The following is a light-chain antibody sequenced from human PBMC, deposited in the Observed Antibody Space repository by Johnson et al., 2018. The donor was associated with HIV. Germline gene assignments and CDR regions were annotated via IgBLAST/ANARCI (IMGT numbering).Light chain of an antibody. V-gene: IGLV1-51*02. J-gene: IGLJ1*01. CDR3: GTWDSSLSAYV. Sequence: QSVLTQPPSVSAAPGQKVTISCSGSSSNIGKNYVSWYQQLPGTAPKVLIYENNKRPSGIPDRFSGSTSGTSATLVITGLQTGDEADYYCGTWDSSLSAYVFGTGTKVTVL. CDR2: ENN. CDR1: SSNIGKNY.